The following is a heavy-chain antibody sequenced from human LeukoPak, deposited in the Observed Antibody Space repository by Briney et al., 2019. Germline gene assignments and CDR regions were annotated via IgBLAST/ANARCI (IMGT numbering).Heavy chain of an antibody. Sequence: GGSLRLSCAASGFTFGDYAMHWVRQAPGKGLEWVSGISWNSGALGYADSVKGRFTVSRDNAKNSLYLQVNSLRVEDTALYYCAKGRIPAAGTATDFWGQGTLVTVSS. CDR3: AKGRIPAAGTATDF. D-gene: IGHD6-13*01. CDR1: GFTFGDYA. CDR2: ISWNSGAL. J-gene: IGHJ4*02. V-gene: IGHV3-9*01.